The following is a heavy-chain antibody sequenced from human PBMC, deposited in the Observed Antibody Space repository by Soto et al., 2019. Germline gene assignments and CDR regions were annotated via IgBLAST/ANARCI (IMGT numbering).Heavy chain of an antibody. CDR2: IDTDGNSI. CDR1: GFTFSNYW. J-gene: IGHJ6*02. V-gene: IGHV3-74*01. D-gene: IGHD2-8*01. CDR3: ARNSPGVYALWVDV. Sequence: EVQLVESGGGLVEPGGSLRLSCAASGFTFSNYWMHWVCQAPGKGLVWVARIDTDGNSINYADFVEGRLRISRDNAKNTLYLQMNSLRAEDTAVYYCARNSPGVYALWVDVWGQGTTVTVS.